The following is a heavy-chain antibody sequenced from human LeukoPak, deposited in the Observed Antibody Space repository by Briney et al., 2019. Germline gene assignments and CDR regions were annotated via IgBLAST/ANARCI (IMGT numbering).Heavy chain of an antibody. V-gene: IGHV1-8*01. Sequence: ASVKVSCKASKDTFTIYDVNWVRQATGLGLEWMGWMNPNSGNTGYAQKFQGRVTMTMNSSISTAYMELTSLTSEDTAVYYCARSPMGARRRYDYWGQGTLVTVSS. J-gene: IGHJ4*02. CDR2: MNPNSGNT. CDR3: ARSPMGARRRYDY. D-gene: IGHD1-26*01. CDR1: KDTFTIYD.